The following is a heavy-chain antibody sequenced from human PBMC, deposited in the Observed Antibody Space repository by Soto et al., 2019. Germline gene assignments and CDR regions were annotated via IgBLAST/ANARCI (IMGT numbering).Heavy chain of an antibody. CDR3: ARDRKRFLEWTNNWFDP. J-gene: IGHJ5*02. V-gene: IGHV1-18*01. CDR1: GYTFTSYG. Sequence: ASVKVSCKASGYTFTSYGISWVRQAPGEGLERMGWISAYNGNTNYAQKLQGRVTMTTDTSTSTAYMELRSLRSDDTAVYYCARDRKRFLEWTNNWFDPWGQGTLVTVSS. CDR2: ISAYNGNT. D-gene: IGHD3-3*01.